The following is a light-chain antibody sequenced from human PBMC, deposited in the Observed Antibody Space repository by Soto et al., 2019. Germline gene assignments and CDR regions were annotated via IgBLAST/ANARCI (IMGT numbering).Light chain of an antibody. V-gene: IGKV3-15*01. J-gene: IGKJ1*01. CDR2: GAS. CDR3: QQYHIWPSWT. CDR1: QSVSLS. Sequence: EIVLTQSPATLSVSLGHSATLSCRASQSVSLSLAWYQMRPGQPPRLLIYGASTRATDIPARFSGSGSGTDFTHTISSLQSEDFAVYFCQQYHIWPSWTFGQGTRWIS.